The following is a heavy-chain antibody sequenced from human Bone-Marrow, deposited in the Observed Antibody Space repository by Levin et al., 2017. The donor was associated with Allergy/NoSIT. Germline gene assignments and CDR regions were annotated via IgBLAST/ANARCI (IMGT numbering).Heavy chain of an antibody. CDR3: ARYYYASGNYYFDS. Sequence: SETLSLTCTVSGGSISHSIYYWGWIRQPPGKGLEWIGSIHYSGGSYSNSSLESRLTISVDTSKSQVSLNLISVTAADTAVYYCARYYYASGNYYFDSWGQGTLVTVSS. D-gene: IGHD3-10*01. CDR1: GGSISHSIYY. V-gene: IGHV4-39*01. J-gene: IGHJ4*02. CDR2: IHYSGGS.